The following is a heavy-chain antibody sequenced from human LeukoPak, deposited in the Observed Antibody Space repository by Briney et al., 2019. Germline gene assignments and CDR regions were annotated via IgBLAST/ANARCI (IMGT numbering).Heavy chain of an antibody. CDR1: GFTFSSYW. CDR2: VKSDGNVT. J-gene: IGHJ4*02. Sequence: PGGSLRLSCGASGFTFSSYWMHWVRQAPGKGLVWVSRVKSDGNVTGYADSVKGRFTISRDNAKNTLFLQMNSLRAEDTAVYYCARVGAMSLTGYFPLPLQGFDYWGQGTLVTVSS. CDR3: ARVGAMSLTGYFPLPLQGFDY. V-gene: IGHV3-74*01. D-gene: IGHD3-9*01.